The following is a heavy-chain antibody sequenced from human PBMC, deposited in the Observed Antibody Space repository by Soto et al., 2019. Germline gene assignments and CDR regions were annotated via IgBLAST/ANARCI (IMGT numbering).Heavy chain of an antibody. D-gene: IGHD1-26*01. J-gene: IGHJ6*02. CDR2: IYYGGST. CDR3: ARHQVGATRRAYYYGMDV. Sequence: SETLSLTCTVSGGSISPYYWSWIRQPPGKGLEWVGYIYYGGSTSYNPSLKSRVTISVDTSKNQFSLKLSSVTAADTAVYYCARHQVGATRRAYYYGMDVWGQGTTVTVSS. CDR1: GGSISPYY. V-gene: IGHV4-59*08.